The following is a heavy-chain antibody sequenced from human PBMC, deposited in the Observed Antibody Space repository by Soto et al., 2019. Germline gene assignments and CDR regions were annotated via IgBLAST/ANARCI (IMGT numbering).Heavy chain of an antibody. CDR3: ARRGPTGGSSKYNWFDP. D-gene: IGHD2-15*01. V-gene: IGHV4-30-4*08. J-gene: IGHJ5*02. CDR1: VGSISSGRFY. Sequence: SETLCLSCTFSVGSISSGRFYWSWMPQPPGRGLEWIGYISYSGSTYYNTSLKSRVTISVDTSKNQFSLKLNSVTAADTAVYYCARRGPTGGSSKYNWFDPWGQGTLVTVSS. CDR2: ISYSGST.